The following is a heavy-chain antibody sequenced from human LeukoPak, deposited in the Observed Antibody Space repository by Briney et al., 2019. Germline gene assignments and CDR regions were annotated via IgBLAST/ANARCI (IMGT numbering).Heavy chain of an antibody. CDR2: IYHSGST. J-gene: IGHJ3*02. V-gene: IGHV4-38-2*02. CDR3: ARVADYYDSSGAFDAFDI. D-gene: IGHD3-22*01. CDR1: GYSISSGYY. Sequence: SGTLSLTCTVSGYSISSGYYWGWIRQPPGKGLEWIGSIYHSGSTYYNPSLKSRVTISVDTSKNQFSLKLSSVTAADTAVYYCARVADYYDSSGAFDAFDIWGQGTMVTVSS.